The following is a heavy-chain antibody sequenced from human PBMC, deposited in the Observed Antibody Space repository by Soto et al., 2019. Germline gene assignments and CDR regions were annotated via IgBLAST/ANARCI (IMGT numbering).Heavy chain of an antibody. V-gene: IGHV5-51*01. CDR1: GYSFTSYW. J-gene: IGHJ3*02. CDR2: IYPGDSDT. CDR3: ATYPTGTIITDAFDI. Sequence: GESLKISCKGSGYSFTSYWIGWVRQMPGKGLEWMGIIYPGDSDTRYSPSFQGQVTISADKSISTAYLQWSSLKASDTAMYYCATYPTGTIITDAFDIWGQGTMVTGSS. D-gene: IGHD1-1*01.